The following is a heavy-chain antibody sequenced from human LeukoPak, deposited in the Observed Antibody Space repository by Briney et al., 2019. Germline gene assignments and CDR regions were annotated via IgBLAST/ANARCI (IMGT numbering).Heavy chain of an antibody. CDR1: GFIFSSNY. CDR3: ARVGPTRSDFDY. CDR2: IFSGGST. V-gene: IGHV3-53*01. J-gene: IGHJ4*02. D-gene: IGHD1-26*01. Sequence: HAGGSLRLSCAASGFIFSSNYVTWVRQAPGKGLEWVSVIFSGGSTYYADSVKGRVTISRDNSKNTLYLQMNNLRGEDTAVYYCARVGPTRSDFDYWGQGTLVTVSS.